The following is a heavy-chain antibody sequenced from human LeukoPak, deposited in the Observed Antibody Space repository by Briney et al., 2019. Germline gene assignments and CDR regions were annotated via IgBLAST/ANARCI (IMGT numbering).Heavy chain of an antibody. Sequence: GGSLRLSCAASGFTFSDYYMSWIRQAPGKGLEWVSYISSSGSTIYYADSVKGRFTISRDNAKNSLYLQMNSLRAEDTAVYYCARAHTLAYYYGSGRSAFDIWGQGTMVTVSS. D-gene: IGHD3-10*01. CDR3: ARAHTLAYYYGSGRSAFDI. CDR2: ISSSGSTI. CDR1: GFTFSDYY. V-gene: IGHV3-11*01. J-gene: IGHJ3*02.